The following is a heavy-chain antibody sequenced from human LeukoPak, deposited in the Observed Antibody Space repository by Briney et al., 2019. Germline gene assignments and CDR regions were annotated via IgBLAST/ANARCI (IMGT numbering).Heavy chain of an antibody. V-gene: IGHV3-23*01. CDR3: ARDFSLMGDYGDYVPGY. CDR2: ISRDGDER. CDR1: GFNFNGYA. D-gene: IGHD4-17*01. Sequence: GGSLRLSCAASGFNFNGYAMSWVRQALGKGLEWVSGISRDGDERYYADSVRGRFTISRDNSKNTLYLQMNSLRAEDTAVYYCARDFSLMGDYGDYVPGYWGQGTLVTVSS. J-gene: IGHJ4*02.